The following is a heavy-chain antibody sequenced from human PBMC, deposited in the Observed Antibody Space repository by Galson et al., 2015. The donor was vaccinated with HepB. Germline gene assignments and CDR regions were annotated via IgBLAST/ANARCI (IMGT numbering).Heavy chain of an antibody. CDR3: VRVDTAMVSVIHYVMDV. V-gene: IGHV3-30*03. CDR1: EFSISNAW. D-gene: IGHD5-18*01. CDR2: ISYDGNKK. J-gene: IGHJ6*02. Sequence: SLRLSCAVSEFSISNAWMNWVRQAPGKGLEWVAFISYDGNKKNYADSVKGRFTISRDNSKNTVFLQMNNLRVEDTAVYYGVRVDTAMVSVIHYVMDVWGQGTTATVSS.